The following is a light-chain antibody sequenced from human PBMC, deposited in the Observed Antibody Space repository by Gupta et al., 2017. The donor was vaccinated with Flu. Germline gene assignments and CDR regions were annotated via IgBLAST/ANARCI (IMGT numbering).Light chain of an antibody. CDR2: DAS. CDR1: QSVRTY. J-gene: IGKJ4*01. Sequence: EIVLTQSPATLSLSPGESATLSCRASQSVRTYLAWYQHKVGQAPRLLLYDASKRATGIPDRFSGSGSGTDFTLTSSSLEPGDSAVYYWQQRSNWFTFGGGTKVEIK. V-gene: IGKV3-11*01. CDR3: QQRSNWFT.